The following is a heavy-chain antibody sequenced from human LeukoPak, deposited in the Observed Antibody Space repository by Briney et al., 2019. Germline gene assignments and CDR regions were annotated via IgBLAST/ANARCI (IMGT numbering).Heavy chain of an antibody. Sequence: GGSLRLSCAASGFTFSSYGMHWVRQAPGKGLEWVAVISYDGSNKYYADSVKGRFTISRHNSKNTLYLQMNSLRAEDTAVYYCARGNSGYSTYWGQGTLVTVSS. CDR3: ARGNSGYSTY. V-gene: IGHV3-30*03. CDR2: ISYDGSNK. CDR1: GFTFSSYG. D-gene: IGHD6-13*01. J-gene: IGHJ4*02.